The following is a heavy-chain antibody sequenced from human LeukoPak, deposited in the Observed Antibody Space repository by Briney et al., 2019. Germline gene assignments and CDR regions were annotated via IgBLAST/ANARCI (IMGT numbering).Heavy chain of an antibody. J-gene: IGHJ4*02. CDR2: IYTSGST. D-gene: IGHD4-23*01. Sequence: SETLSLTCTVSGGSINSYYWSWIRQPAGKGLEWVGRIYTSGSTNYNPSLKSRVTMSVDTSKKQFSLKLSSVTAADTAVYYCARGRGGTLSFDYWGQGTLVTVSS. CDR1: GGSINSYY. CDR3: ARGRGGTLSFDY. V-gene: IGHV4-4*07.